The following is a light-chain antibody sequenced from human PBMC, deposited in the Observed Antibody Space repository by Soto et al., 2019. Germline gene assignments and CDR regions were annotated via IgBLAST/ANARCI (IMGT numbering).Light chain of an antibody. J-gene: IGKJ1*01. CDR2: DAS. CDR1: QSVSSY. CDR3: QQRSNWPGT. Sequence: ESVLAQSPAALSLSPGERAALSCRASQSVSSYLAWYQQKAGQAPRLLIYDASNRATGIPARFSGSGSGTDSTLTISSLEPEDFAVYYCQQRSNWPGTFGQGTKVDIK. V-gene: IGKV3-11*01.